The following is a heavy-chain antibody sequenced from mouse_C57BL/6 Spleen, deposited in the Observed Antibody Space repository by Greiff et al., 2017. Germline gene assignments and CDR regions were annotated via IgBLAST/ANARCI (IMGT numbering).Heavy chain of an antibody. CDR3: ARFTTVVAYFDY. CDR2: ISYDGSN. D-gene: IGHD1-1*01. Sequence: EVQLQESGPGLVKPSQSLSLTCSVTGYSITSGYYWNWIRQFPGNKLEWMGYISYDGSNNYNPSLKNRISITRDTSKNQFFLKLNSVTTEDTATYYCARFTTVVAYFDYWGQGTTLTVSS. V-gene: IGHV3-6*01. J-gene: IGHJ2*01. CDR1: GYSITSGYY.